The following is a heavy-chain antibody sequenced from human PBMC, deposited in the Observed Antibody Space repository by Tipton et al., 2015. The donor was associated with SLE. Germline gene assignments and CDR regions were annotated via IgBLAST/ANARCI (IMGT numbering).Heavy chain of an antibody. D-gene: IGHD4-11*01. CDR2: IDNSGTT. J-gene: IGHJ5*02. V-gene: IGHV4-4*08. CDR3: ARRSLSKTSYWFDP. Sequence: TLSLTCIVSGGSIKNHYWTWIRQTPGKGLEWIGYIDNSGTTDYNPSLRSRVTISIDTSKNQFSMNLKSVSPADTAIYYCARRSLSKTSYWFDPWGLGTQVIVSS. CDR1: GGSIKNHY.